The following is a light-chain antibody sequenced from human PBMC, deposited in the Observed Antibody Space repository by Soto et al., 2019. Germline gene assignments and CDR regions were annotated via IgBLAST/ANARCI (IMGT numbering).Light chain of an antibody. V-gene: IGKV3-15*01. CDR2: GAS. CDR1: QSVSSN. Sequence: EKARTQSPVTLSLSPGERATLSCRASQSVSSNLAWYQQRPGQAPRLLIYGASTRASGVPDRFSGSGSGTEFILTISSLQSEDSAVYYCQQYDVWPALTFGGGTK. CDR3: QQYDVWPALT. J-gene: IGKJ4*01.